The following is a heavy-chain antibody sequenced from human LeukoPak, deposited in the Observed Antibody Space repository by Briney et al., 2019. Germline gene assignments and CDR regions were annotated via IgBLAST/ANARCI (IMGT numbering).Heavy chain of an antibody. Sequence: PSQTLSLTCTVSGGSISSGGYYWSWIRQHPGKGLEWIGYIYYSGSTYYNPSLKRRVTISVDTSKNQFSLKLSSVTAADTAVYYCARVRTSYCSSTSCHGPFDIWGQGTMVTVSS. D-gene: IGHD2-2*01. CDR3: ARVRTSYCSSTSCHGPFDI. J-gene: IGHJ3*02. CDR2: IYYSGST. CDR1: GGSISSGGYY. V-gene: IGHV4-31*03.